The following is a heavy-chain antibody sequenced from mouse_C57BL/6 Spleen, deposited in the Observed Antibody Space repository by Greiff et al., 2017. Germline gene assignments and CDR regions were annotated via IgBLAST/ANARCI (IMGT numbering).Heavy chain of an antibody. J-gene: IGHJ4*01. CDR1: GYTFTDYN. V-gene: IGHV1-18*01. D-gene: IGHD2-5*01. CDR2: INPNNGGT. CDR3: ARWRSNYDYAMDY. Sequence: VQLQQSGPELVKPGASVKIPCKASGYTFTDYNMDWVKQSHGKSLEWIGDINPNNGGTIYNQKFKGKATLTVDKSSSTAYMELRSLTSEDTAVYYCARWRSNYDYAMDYWGQGTSVTVSS.